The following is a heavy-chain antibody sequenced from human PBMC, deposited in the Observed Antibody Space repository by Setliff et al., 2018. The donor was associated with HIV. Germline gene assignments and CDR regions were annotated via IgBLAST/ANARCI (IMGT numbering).Heavy chain of an antibody. CDR1: GFAFSDFS. J-gene: IGHJ4*02. CDR3: ARDWPSSTAAGDC. Sequence: GGSLRLSCAASGFAFSDFSMSWVRQAPGKGLEWVAKIKNDGSEKYYEDSVEGRFTISRDNAKNSLYLEMNSLTVEDTALYYCARDWPSSTAAGDCWGQGTLVTVSS. CDR2: IKNDGSEK. V-gene: IGHV3-7*01. D-gene: IGHD6-6*01.